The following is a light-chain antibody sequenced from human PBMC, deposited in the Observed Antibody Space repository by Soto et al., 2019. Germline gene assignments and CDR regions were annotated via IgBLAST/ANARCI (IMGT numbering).Light chain of an antibody. Sequence: DIQMTQSPSTLSASVGDRVTITCRASQSISTWLAWYQQKPGKAPELLIYDASTLQSGVPSRFSGSGSGTELTLTITNLQPDDFATYYCQQYNSSPTFGQGTKVEVK. J-gene: IGKJ1*01. CDR3: QQYNSSPT. CDR2: DAS. CDR1: QSISTW. V-gene: IGKV1-5*01.